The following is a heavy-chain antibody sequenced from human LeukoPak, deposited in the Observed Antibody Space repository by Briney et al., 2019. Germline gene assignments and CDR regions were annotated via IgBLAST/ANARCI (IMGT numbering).Heavy chain of an antibody. V-gene: IGHV5-51*01. CDR3: ARYLAGGGYGHYFDY. Sequence: GESLKISCKGSGYSFTSYWVGWVRQMPGKGLEWMGIIYPGDSDTRYSPSFQGQVTISADKSISTAYLQWSSLKASDTAMYYCARYLAGGGYGHYFDYWGQGTLVTVSS. D-gene: IGHD5-18*01. J-gene: IGHJ4*02. CDR1: GYSFTSYW. CDR2: IYPGDSDT.